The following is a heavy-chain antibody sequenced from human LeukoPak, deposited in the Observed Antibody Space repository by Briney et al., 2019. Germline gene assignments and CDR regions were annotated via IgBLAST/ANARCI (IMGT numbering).Heavy chain of an antibody. D-gene: IGHD1-26*01. Sequence: PGGSLRLSCAASGFRFSTYGMHWVRQAPGKGLEWVAVIWYDGSIKKYADSVKGRFTISRDNSKNTLYLQMNSLRAEDTAVYYCATSGSYYRFEYWGQGTLVTVSS. CDR2: IWYDGSIK. CDR1: GFRFSTYG. V-gene: IGHV3-33*01. J-gene: IGHJ4*02. CDR3: ATSGSYYRFEY.